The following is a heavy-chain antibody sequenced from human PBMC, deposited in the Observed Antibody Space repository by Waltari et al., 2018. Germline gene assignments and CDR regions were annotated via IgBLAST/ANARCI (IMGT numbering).Heavy chain of an antibody. V-gene: IGHV1-18*01. CDR2: IRAYNCNT. CDR3: VREIEAFDI. CDR1: CYTFTSYG. J-gene: IGHJ3*02. Sequence: QVQLVQSGAEVKKPGASVKVSCKASCYTFTSYGISWGRRSTGRGVWWMVRIRAYNCNTNYAQKVEGIVSMSTEKATSTAYMELRRWRSAYTAGYYCVREIEAFDIWGQVTMV.